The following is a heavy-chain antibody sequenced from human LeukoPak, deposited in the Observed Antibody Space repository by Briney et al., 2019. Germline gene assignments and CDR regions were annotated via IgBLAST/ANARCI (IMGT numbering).Heavy chain of an antibody. CDR2: ISGSGGST. D-gene: IGHD6-6*01. V-gene: IGHV3-23*01. CDR1: GFTFSSYA. CDR3: AAPESSIAVHDAFDI. J-gene: IGHJ3*02. Sequence: GGSLRLSCAASGFTFSSYAVSWVRQAPGKGLEWVSAISGSGGSTYYADSVKGRFTISRDNSKNTLYLQMNSLRAEDTAVYYCAAPESSIAVHDAFDIWGQGTMVTVSS.